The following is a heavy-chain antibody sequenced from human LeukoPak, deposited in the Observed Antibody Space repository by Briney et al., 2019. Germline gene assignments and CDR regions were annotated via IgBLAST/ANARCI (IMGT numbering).Heavy chain of an antibody. CDR3: ARVRGYCSSTSCHPDAFDI. D-gene: IGHD2-2*01. CDR2: IHSSGNS. V-gene: IGHV4-39*07. Sequence: PSETLSLTCTVSGGSISGTDLYWGRIRQLPGKGLEWIGNIHSSGNSFYNPSLKSRVTISVDTSKNQFSLKLSSVTAADTAVYYCARVRGYCSSTSCHPDAFDIWGQGTMVTVSS. J-gene: IGHJ3*02. CDR1: GGSISGTDLY.